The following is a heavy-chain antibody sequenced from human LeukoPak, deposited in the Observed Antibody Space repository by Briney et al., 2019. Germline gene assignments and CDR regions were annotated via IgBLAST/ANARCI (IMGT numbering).Heavy chain of an antibody. CDR3: AKFRADYDMAV. CDR2: IHYSGKA. Sequence: SETLSLTCSVFGGSVSGYYWTWVRQPPGKGLEWIGQIHYSGKADYNPSLKSRITISVDTSKNEISLRMSSMTAADTGIYYCAKFRADYDMAVWGQGTTVTVSS. CDR1: GGSVSGYY. V-gene: IGHV4-59*02. J-gene: IGHJ6*02.